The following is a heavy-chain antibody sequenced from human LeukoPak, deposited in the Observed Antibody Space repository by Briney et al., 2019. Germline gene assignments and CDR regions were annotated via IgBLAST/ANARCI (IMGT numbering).Heavy chain of an antibody. J-gene: IGHJ4*02. CDR3: ARHRLGPGYCSGGSCYDLDY. CDR2: IYPGDSDT. CDR1: GYSFTSYW. Sequence: GESLKISCKGSGYSFTSYWIGWVRQMPGKGLEWMGIIYPGDSDTRYSPSFQGQVTISADKSISTAYLQWSSLKASDTAMYYCARHRLGPGYCSGGSCYDLDYWGQGTLVTVSS. D-gene: IGHD2-15*01. V-gene: IGHV5-51*01.